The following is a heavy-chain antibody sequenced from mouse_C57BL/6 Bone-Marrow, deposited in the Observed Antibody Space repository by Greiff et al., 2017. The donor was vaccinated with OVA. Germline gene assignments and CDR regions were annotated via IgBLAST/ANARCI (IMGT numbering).Heavy chain of an antibody. CDR3: ARDSSTTEAMDY. V-gene: IGHV1-69*01. Sequence: QVQLQQPGAELVMPGASVKLSCKASGYTFTSYWMHWVKQRPGQGPEWIGEIDPSDSYTNYNQKFKGKATLTVDKSSSTAYMQLSSLTSEDSAVHYCARDSSTTEAMDYWGQGTSVTVSA. D-gene: IGHD1-1*01. CDR1: GYTFTSYW. J-gene: IGHJ4*01. CDR2: IDPSDSYT.